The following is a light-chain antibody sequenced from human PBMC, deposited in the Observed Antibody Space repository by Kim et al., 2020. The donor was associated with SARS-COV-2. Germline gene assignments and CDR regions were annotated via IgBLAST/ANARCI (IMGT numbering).Light chain of an antibody. V-gene: IGKV3-15*01. CDR2: DAF. CDR3: QQYDNWPWA. J-gene: IGKJ1*01. Sequence: EIVMTQSPATLSVSPGERVTLSCRASQSISSSLAWYQHQPGQPPRLLIYDAFNRATGVPARFSVSGSGTEFTLTISSLQSEDFAVYYCQQYDNWPWAFGQGTKVEIK. CDR1: QSISSS.